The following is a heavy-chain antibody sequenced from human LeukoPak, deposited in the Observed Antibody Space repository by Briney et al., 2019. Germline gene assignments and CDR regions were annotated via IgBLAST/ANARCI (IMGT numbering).Heavy chain of an antibody. V-gene: IGHV3-15*01. CDR2: IKSKTDGGTT. D-gene: IGHD6-13*01. CDR3: TTHKSGIAEVNPDY. J-gene: IGHJ4*02. CDR1: GFTFSNAC. Sequence: PGGSLTLSCAASGFTFSNACMSGVRRARGGGRECVGRIKSKTDGGTTDYAASVKGRFTISRDDSKNTLYLQMNSLKTEDTAVYYCTTHKSGIAEVNPDYWGQGTLVTVSS.